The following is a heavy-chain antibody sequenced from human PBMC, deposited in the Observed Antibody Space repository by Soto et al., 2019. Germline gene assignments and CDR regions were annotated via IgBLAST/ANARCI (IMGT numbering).Heavy chain of an antibody. CDR1: GFSFSSYV. V-gene: IGHV3-30*04. CDR2: LSYYERDK. J-gene: IGHJ4*02. D-gene: IGHD4-4*01. CDR3: AREGSGDAYSAGGAMDC. Sequence: QVQLVESGGDVVQPGRSLRLSCETSGFSFSSYVLHWVRQAPGKGLEWVAVLSYYERDKYYADSVKGRFTISRDNSKNTLYLQMNILRTEDTAVYYCAREGSGDAYSAGGAMDCWGQGTLVTVSS.